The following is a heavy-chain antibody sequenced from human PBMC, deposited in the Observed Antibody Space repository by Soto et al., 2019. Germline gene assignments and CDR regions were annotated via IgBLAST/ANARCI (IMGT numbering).Heavy chain of an antibody. V-gene: IGHV1-18*04. CDR1: GYTFTSYG. CDR3: ARDGDDDSSGSKVGEDFDY. Sequence: ASVKVSCKASGYTFTSYGISWVRQAPGQGLEWMGWISAYNGNTNYAQKLQGRVTMTTDTSTSTAYKELRSLRSDDTAVHYCARDGDDDSSGSKVGEDFDYWGQGTLVTVSS. J-gene: IGHJ4*02. CDR2: ISAYNGNT. D-gene: IGHD3-22*01.